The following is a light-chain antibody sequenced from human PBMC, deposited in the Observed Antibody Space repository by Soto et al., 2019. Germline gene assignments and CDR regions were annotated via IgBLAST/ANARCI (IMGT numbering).Light chain of an antibody. CDR3: QQRSNWWT. CDR2: DAS. Sequence: ELVLTQSPATQSLSLGERATLSCRASQRVSSYLAWYQQKPGQAPRLLIYDASNRATGIPARFSGSGSGTDFNLTISRLEPEDFAVYYCQQRSNWWTFGQGTKVDIK. V-gene: IGKV3-11*01. J-gene: IGKJ1*01. CDR1: QRVSSY.